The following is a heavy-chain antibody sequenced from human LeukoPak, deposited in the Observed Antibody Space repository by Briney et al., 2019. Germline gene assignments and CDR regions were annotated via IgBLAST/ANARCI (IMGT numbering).Heavy chain of an antibody. Sequence: ASETLSLTCAVYGGSFSGYYWSWIRQPPGKGLEWIWEINHRGSTNYNPSLKSRVTISVDTSKNQFSLKLSSVTAADTAVYCCAGRDRKMTSYYGSAKGWFDPWGQGTLVTVSS. CDR1: GGSFSGYY. D-gene: IGHD3-10*01. V-gene: IGHV4-34*01. J-gene: IGHJ5*02. CDR2: INHRGST. CDR3: AGRDRKMTSYYGSAKGWFDP.